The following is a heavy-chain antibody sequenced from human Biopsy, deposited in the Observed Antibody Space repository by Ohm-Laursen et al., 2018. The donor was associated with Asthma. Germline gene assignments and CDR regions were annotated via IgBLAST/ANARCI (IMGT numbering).Heavy chain of an antibody. J-gene: IGHJ4*02. D-gene: IGHD3-22*01. Sequence: TLSLTCTVSGGSITSSSYYWGWIRQPPGKGMEWIGSTHHSGSPYYHPSLKSRATISVDTSKNQLSLKMSSVTAADTAVYFCVRHQYSSSWSTFDYWGQGALVTVSS. CDR2: THHSGSP. CDR1: GGSITSSSYY. V-gene: IGHV4-39*01. CDR3: VRHQYSSSWSTFDY.